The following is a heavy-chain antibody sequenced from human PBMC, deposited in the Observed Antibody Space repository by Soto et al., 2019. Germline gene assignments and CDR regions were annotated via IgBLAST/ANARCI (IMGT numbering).Heavy chain of an antibody. Sequence: GGSLRLSCAASGFTFSSYGMHWVRQAPGKGLEWVAVISYDGSNKYYADSLKGRFTISRDNSKNTLYLQMNSLRAEDTAVYYCAKVFGAGVFLEWLPYYFDYWGQGTLVTVSS. CDR3: AKVFGAGVFLEWLPYYFDY. CDR1: GFTFSSYG. J-gene: IGHJ4*02. D-gene: IGHD3-3*01. V-gene: IGHV3-30*18. CDR2: ISYDGSNK.